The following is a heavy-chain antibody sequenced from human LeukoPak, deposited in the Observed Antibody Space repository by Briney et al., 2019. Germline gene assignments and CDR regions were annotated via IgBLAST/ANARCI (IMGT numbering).Heavy chain of an antibody. CDR2: INHSGST. Sequence: SETLSLTCAVYGGSLNGYYRSWIRQHPGKGLEWIGEINHSGSTKYNPSLKTRVTISADTPKNQFSLKLYSVTAADTAVYYCAGGTYYYDSSGYQYYFDYWGQGTLVTASS. J-gene: IGHJ4*02. CDR3: AGGTYYYDSSGYQYYFDY. CDR1: GGSLNGYY. D-gene: IGHD3-22*01. V-gene: IGHV4-34*01.